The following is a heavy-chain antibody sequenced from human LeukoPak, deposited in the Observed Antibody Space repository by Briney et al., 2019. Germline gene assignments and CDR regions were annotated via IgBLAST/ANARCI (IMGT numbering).Heavy chain of an antibody. CDR1: GFTFSSYA. J-gene: IGHJ4*02. V-gene: IGHV3-64*01. CDR2: ISSNGGST. D-gene: IGHD3-22*01. Sequence: SGGSLRLSCAASGFTFSSYAMHWVRQAPGKGLEYVSAISSNGGSTYYANSVKGRFTTSRDNSKNTLYLQMGSLRAEDMAVYYCARDLRDSSGYYFDYWGQGTLVTVSS. CDR3: ARDLRDSSGYYFDY.